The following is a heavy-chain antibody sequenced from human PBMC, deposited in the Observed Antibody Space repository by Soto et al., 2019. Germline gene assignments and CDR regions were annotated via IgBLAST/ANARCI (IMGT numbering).Heavy chain of an antibody. CDR3: ARGQSITIFGVVPY. Sequence: GASVQVSCKTSGGTFSSYAISWVRQAPGQRLEWMGWINAGNGNTKYSQKFQGRVTITRDTSASTAYMELSSLRSEDTAVYYCARGQSITIFGVVPYWGQGTLV. CDR2: INAGNGNT. V-gene: IGHV1-3*01. J-gene: IGHJ4*02. D-gene: IGHD3-3*01. CDR1: GGTFSSYA.